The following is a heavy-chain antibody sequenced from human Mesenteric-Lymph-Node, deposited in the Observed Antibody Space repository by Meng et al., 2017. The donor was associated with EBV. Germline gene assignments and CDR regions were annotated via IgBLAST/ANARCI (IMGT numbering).Heavy chain of an antibody. Sequence: VQLQESGPGLVKPSETLSLTCTVSGGSVSSGTDYWSWIRQSPGKGLEWIGYIYYSGSTNYNPSLESRVTISVDTSKNQLSLQLNSVTPEDTAVYYCAREGGSGTYYPFDYWGQGTLVTVSS. CDR3: AREGGSGTYYPFDY. CDR1: GGSVSSGTDY. CDR2: IYYSGST. J-gene: IGHJ4*02. V-gene: IGHV4-61*01. D-gene: IGHD3-10*01.